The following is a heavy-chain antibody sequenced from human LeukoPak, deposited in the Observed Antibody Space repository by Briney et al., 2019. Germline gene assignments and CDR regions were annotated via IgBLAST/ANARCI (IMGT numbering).Heavy chain of an antibody. CDR1: GFAFSSQA. CDR3: AKDARRSSGWYFFGH. Sequence: GGSLRLSCAASGFAFSSQAMGWVRQAPGKGLEWVSVIGDSGDPTYYADSVKGRFTISRDNSKNTLYLQMNSLRAEDTALYYCAKDARRSSGWYFFGHWGQGTLVTVSS. J-gene: IGHJ4*02. CDR2: IGDSGDPT. V-gene: IGHV3-23*01. D-gene: IGHD6-19*01.